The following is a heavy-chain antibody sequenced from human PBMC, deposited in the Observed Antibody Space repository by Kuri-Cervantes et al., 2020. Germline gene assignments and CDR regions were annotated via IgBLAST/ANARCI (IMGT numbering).Heavy chain of an antibody. J-gene: IGHJ4*02. D-gene: IGHD2-15*01. CDR1: GFTFSSYD. CDR3: AREAPGSSSYVFDY. Sequence: GESLKISCAASGFTFSSYDMHWVRQATGKGLEWVSAIGTAGDTYYPGSVKGRFTISRDNAKNSLYLQMNSLRAEDTAVYYCAREAPGSSSYVFDYWGQGTLVTVSS. CDR2: IGTAGDT. V-gene: IGHV3-13*01.